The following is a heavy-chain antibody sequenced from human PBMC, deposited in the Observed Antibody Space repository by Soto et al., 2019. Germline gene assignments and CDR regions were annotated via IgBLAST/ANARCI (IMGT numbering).Heavy chain of an antibody. J-gene: IGHJ4*02. CDR1: ENTLTGYA. CDR3: ARDLGVGAASDY. V-gene: IGHV1-3*01. CDR2: INAGNGNT. Sequence: ASVKVSCKASENTLTGYAIHWGRQPPGQRLEWMGWINAGNGNTKYSQKFQGRVTITRDTSASTAYMELSSLRSEDTAVYYCARDLGVGAASDYWGQGTLVTVSS. D-gene: IGHD1-26*01.